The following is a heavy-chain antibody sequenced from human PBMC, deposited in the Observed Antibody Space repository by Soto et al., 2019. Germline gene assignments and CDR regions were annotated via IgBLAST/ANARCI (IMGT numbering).Heavy chain of an antibody. V-gene: IGHV4-31*03. D-gene: IGHD6-6*01. Sequence: QVQLQESGPGLVKPSQTLSLTCTISGGSISSGGYYWTWIRQHPEKGLEWIGYNYYSGITYYNPYLKSRVTISLDTSKNQFSLKLSSVTAADTAVYYCARGSSIAGLYYGMDVWGQGTTVTVSS. CDR2: NYYSGIT. J-gene: IGHJ6*02. CDR3: ARGSSIAGLYYGMDV. CDR1: GGSISSGGYY.